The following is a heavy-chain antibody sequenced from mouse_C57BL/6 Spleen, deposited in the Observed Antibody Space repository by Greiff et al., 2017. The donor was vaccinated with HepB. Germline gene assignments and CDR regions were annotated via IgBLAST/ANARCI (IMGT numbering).Heavy chain of an antibody. Sequence: QVQLQQPGAELVKPGASVKLSCKASGYTFTSYWMQWVKQRPGQGLEWIGEIDPSDSYTNYNQKFKGKATLTVDTSSSTAYMQLSSLTSEDSAVYYCARMDYGSSFYFDYWGQGTTLTVSS. D-gene: IGHD1-1*01. V-gene: IGHV1-50*01. J-gene: IGHJ2*01. CDR3: ARMDYGSSFYFDY. CDR2: IDPSDSYT. CDR1: GYTFTSYW.